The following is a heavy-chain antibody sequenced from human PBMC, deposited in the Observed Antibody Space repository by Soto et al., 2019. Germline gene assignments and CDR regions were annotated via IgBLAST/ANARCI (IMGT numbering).Heavy chain of an antibody. CDR2: ISGSGGST. D-gene: IGHD3-3*01. V-gene: IGHV3-23*01. Sequence: GGSLRLSCAASGFTFSSYAMSWVRQAPGKGLEWVSAISGSGGSTYYADSVKGRFTISRDNSKNALYLQMNSLRAEDTAVYYSAKPHLYYDFWSGYSHWGQGTLVTVSS. J-gene: IGHJ4*02. CDR1: GFTFSSYA. CDR3: AKPHLYYDFWSGYSH.